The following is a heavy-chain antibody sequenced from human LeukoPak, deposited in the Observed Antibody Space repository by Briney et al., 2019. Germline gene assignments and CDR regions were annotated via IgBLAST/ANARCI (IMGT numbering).Heavy chain of an antibody. CDR1: GFTFSSYA. CDR3: AKDRGMVRGVIEFDY. V-gene: IGHV3-23*01. D-gene: IGHD3-10*01. Sequence: GGSLRLSCAASGFTFSSYAMSWVRQAPGKGLEWVSAISGSGGSTYYADSVKGRFTISRDNSKHTLYLQMNSLRAEDTAVYYCAKDRGMVRGVIEFDYWGQGTLVTVSS. J-gene: IGHJ4*02. CDR2: ISGSGGST.